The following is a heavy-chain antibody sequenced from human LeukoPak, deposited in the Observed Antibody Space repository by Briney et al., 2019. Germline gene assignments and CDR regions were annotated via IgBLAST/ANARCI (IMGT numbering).Heavy chain of an antibody. V-gene: IGHV1-8*01. J-gene: IGHJ3*02. Sequence: ASVKVSCKASGYTFTSYDISWVRQATGQGLEWMGWMNPNSGNTGYAQKFQGRVTMTRNTSISTAYMELSSLRSEDTAVYYCARGNRRGYRNHDAFDIWGQGTMVTVSS. CDR1: GYTFTSYD. CDR3: ARGNRRGYRNHDAFDI. D-gene: IGHD5-18*01. CDR2: MNPNSGNT.